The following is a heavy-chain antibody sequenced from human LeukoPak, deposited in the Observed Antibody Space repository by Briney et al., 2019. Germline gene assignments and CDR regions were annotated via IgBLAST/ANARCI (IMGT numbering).Heavy chain of an antibody. V-gene: IGHV3-23*01. D-gene: IGHD3-22*01. J-gene: IGHJ5*02. Sequence: GGSLRLSCAASGFIFNNFGLIWVRQAPGKGLEWVSAISDDGGGTTYADFVKGRFTISRDNSKNTLFLQMNSLRAEDTALYYCAKGGSGYFLDLWGQGTLVTVSS. CDR2: ISDDGGGT. CDR3: AKGGSGYFLDL. CDR1: GFIFNNFG.